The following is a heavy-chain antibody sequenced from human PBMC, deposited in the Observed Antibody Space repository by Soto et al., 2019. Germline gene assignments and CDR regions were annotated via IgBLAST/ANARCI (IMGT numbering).Heavy chain of an antibody. Sequence: GGSLRLSCAASGFTFSSYSMNWVRQAPGKGLEWVSYISSSSSTIYYADSVKGRFTISRDNAKNSLYLQMNSLRDEDTAVYYCARDEGVVMVYAPMDVWGQGTTVTVSS. CDR3: ARDEGVVMVYAPMDV. J-gene: IGHJ6*02. V-gene: IGHV3-48*02. D-gene: IGHD2-8*01. CDR1: GFTFSSYS. CDR2: ISSSSSTI.